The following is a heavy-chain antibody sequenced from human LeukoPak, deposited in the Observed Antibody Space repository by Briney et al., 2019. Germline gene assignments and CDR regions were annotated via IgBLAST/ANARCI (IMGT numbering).Heavy chain of an antibody. V-gene: IGHV4-34*01. J-gene: IGHJ4*02. D-gene: IGHD5-18*01. Sequence: PSETLSLTCTVYGGSFSGYYWSWIRQPPGKGLEWIGEINHSGSTNYNLSLKSRVTISVDTSKNQFSLKLSSVTAADTAVYYCARRRGYSYGYGRWGQGTLVTVSS. CDR1: GGSFSGYY. CDR3: ARRRGYSYGYGR. CDR2: INHSGST.